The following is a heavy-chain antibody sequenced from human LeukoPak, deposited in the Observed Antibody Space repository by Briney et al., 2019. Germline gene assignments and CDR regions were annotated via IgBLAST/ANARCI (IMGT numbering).Heavy chain of an antibody. J-gene: IGHJ4*02. CDR1: GFTFSTYA. CDR3: AKDSRATLAGTEDY. V-gene: IGHV3-23*01. Sequence: GGSLRLSWAASGFTFSTYAMSWVRQAPGEGLELVSSITSSGYDTYYRDSVQGRFTISRDNSENTLYLQMNSLRPEDTAMYYCAKDSRATLAGTEDYWGRGTLVTVSS. D-gene: IGHD6-19*01. CDR2: ITSSGYDT.